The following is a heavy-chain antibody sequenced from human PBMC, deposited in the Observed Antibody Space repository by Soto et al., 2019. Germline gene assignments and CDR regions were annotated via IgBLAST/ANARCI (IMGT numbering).Heavy chain of an antibody. J-gene: IGHJ6*02. CDR1: GGTFSSYA. Sequence: GASVKVSCKASGGTFSSYAISWVRQAPGQGLEWMGGIIPIFGTANYAQKFQGRVTITADESTSTAYMELSSLRSEDTAVYYCARDLETDYWYPTYYYYGMDVWGQGTTVTVSS. D-gene: IGHD3-9*01. CDR3: ARDLETDYWYPTYYYYGMDV. CDR2: IIPIFGTA. V-gene: IGHV1-69*13.